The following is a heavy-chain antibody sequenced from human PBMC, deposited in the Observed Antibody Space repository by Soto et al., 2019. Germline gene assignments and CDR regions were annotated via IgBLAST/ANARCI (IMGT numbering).Heavy chain of an antibody. CDR1: GYSFTTYW. J-gene: IGHJ6*02. D-gene: IGHD3-10*01. V-gene: IGHV5-51*01. CDR3: ARSGSGIYERSKYFYYGMDV. Sequence: GESLKISCKASGYSFTTYWIAWVRQMPGKGLEWMGIIYPGDSDTKYSPSFQGQVTISADKSISTAYLQWSSLKASDTATYYCARSGSGIYERSKYFYYGMDVWGQGTTVTVSS. CDR2: IYPGDSDT.